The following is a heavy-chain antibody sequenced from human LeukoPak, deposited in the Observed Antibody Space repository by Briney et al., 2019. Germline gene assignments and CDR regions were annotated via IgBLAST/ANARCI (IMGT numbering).Heavy chain of an antibody. V-gene: IGHV3-23*01. CDR2: ISGSGGST. Sequence: GGTLRLSCAASGFTFSSYGMSWVRQAPGKGLEWVSAISGSGGSTYYADSVKGRFTISRDNSKNTLYLQMNSLRAEDTAVYDCARGADTGYSSDSWGQGTLVTVSS. CDR1: GFTFSSYG. CDR3: ARGADTGYSSDS. J-gene: IGHJ5*02. D-gene: IGHD6-19*01.